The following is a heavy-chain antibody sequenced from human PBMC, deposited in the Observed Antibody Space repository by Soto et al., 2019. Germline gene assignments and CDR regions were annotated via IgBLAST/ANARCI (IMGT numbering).Heavy chain of an antibody. CDR2: ISGSGGST. CDR3: AKKDGGKPVDY. V-gene: IGHV3-23*01. CDR1: GFPFSSYA. J-gene: IGHJ4*02. D-gene: IGHD3-10*01. Sequence: EVQLLESGGGLVQPGGSLRLSCEASGFPFSSYAMSWVRQAPGKGLEWVPAISGSGGSTYYADSVKGRFTISRDNSKNTLCQQMNSLRAEDTAVYYGAKKDGGKPVDYWGQGTLVTVSS.